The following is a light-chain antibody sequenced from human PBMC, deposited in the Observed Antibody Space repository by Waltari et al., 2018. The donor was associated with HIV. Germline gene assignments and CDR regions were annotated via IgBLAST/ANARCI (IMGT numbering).Light chain of an antibody. CDR1: SSNVGRAN. Sequence: QSALPQPPSTSGTPGQRVTMSCSGSSSNVGRANVYWYQQIPGTAPKLLIFNDYQRPSGVPDRFSGSKSGTSASLAISGLRSEDEADYDCAAWDNILSGYVFGTGTKVTVL. CDR3: AAWDNILSGYV. CDR2: NDY. J-gene: IGLJ1*01. V-gene: IGLV1-47*01.